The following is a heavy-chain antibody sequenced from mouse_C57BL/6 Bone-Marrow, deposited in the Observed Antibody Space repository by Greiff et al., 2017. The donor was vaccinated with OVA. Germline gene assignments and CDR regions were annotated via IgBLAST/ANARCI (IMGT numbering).Heavy chain of an antibody. CDR2: IYPGDGDT. CDR3: AREDDYDWYFEV. Sequence: VQLQQSGPELVKPGASVKISCKASGYAFSSSWMNWVKQRPGKGLEWIGRIYPGDGDTNYNGKFKGKATLTADKSSSTAYMQLSSLTSEDSAVYFCAREDDYDWYFEVWGTGTTVTVSS. CDR1: GYAFSSSW. J-gene: IGHJ1*03. D-gene: IGHD2-4*01. V-gene: IGHV1-82*01.